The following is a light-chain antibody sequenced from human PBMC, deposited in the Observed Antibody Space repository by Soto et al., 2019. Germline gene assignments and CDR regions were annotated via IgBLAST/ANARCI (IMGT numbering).Light chain of an antibody. V-gene: IGLV2-23*01. CDR2: EGS. J-gene: IGLJ2*01. CDR3: AAWDDSLNGLL. Sequence: QSALTQPASVSGSPGQSIAISCTGTSSDVGSYNSVSWYQQHPGKAPKLMIYEGSKRPSGVSDRFSGSKSGNTASLTISGLQAEDEADYYCAAWDDSLNGLLFGGGTKLTVL. CDR1: SSDVGSYNS.